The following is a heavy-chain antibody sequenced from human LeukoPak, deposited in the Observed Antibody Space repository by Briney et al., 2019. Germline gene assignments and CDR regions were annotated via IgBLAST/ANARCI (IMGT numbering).Heavy chain of an antibody. D-gene: IGHD3-22*01. CDR1: GYTFTSYY. V-gene: IGHV1-2*02. CDR2: INPNSGGT. J-gene: IGHJ4*02. CDR3: ASGSSYDSSGRGFDY. Sequence: ASVKVSCKASGYTFTSYYMHWVRQAPGQGLEWMGWINPNSGGTNYAQKFQGRVTMTRDTSISTVYMELSSLRFDDTAVYYCASGSSYDSSGRGFDYWGQGTLVTVSS.